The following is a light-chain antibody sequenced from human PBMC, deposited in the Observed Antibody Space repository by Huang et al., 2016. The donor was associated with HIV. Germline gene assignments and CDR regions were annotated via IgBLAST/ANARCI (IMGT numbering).Light chain of an antibody. CDR1: QSLLHSNGDNY. J-gene: IGKJ3*01. CDR2: LGS. Sequence: DIVMTQSPLSMPVTPGEPASISCRSSQSLLHSNGDNYLSWYLQKPGQSPQLLIYLGSTRASGVPDRFSGSGSVADFTLKISRVEAEDVGVYYCMQALQSPFTFGPGTKVDIK. CDR3: MQALQSPFT. V-gene: IGKV2-28*01.